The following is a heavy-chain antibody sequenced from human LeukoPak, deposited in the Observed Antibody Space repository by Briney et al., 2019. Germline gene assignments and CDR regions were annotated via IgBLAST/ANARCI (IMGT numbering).Heavy chain of an antibody. CDR1: GFMFSSYA. D-gene: IGHD4-17*01. CDR3: AKAGRGYGDYVDYMDV. V-gene: IGHV3-23*01. CDR2: ISGSGGST. Sequence: GGSLRLSCAASGFMFSSYAMSWVRQAPGKGLEWVSAISGSGGSTNYADPVKGRFTISRDNYKNTLYLQMNSLRAEDTAVYYCAKAGRGYGDYVDYMDVWGKGTTVTVSS. J-gene: IGHJ6*03.